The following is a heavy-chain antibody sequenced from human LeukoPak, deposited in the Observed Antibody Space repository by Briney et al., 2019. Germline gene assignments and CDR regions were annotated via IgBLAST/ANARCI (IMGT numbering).Heavy chain of an antibody. Sequence: PGGSLRLSCAASGFTFDDYAMHWVRQAPGKGLEWVSLISGDGGSTYYADSVKGRFTISRENSKNSLYLQMNSLRTEDTALYYCAKDSASVSSGYSYNWFDLWGQGTLVTVSS. D-gene: IGHD3-22*01. J-gene: IGHJ5*02. CDR3: AKDSASVSSGYSYNWFDL. V-gene: IGHV3-43*02. CDR2: ISGDGGST. CDR1: GFTFDDYA.